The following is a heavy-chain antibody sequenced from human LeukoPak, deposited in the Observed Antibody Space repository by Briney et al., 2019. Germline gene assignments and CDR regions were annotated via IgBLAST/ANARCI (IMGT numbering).Heavy chain of an antibody. Sequence: PGGTLRLSCAASGFTFDTYGMSWVRQAPGKGLEWVSAISGSGGSTYYADSVKGRFTISRDNSKNTLYLQMNSLRAEDTAVYYCANENCGGDCYSGYWGQGTLVTVSS. CDR2: ISGSGGST. J-gene: IGHJ4*02. D-gene: IGHD2-21*02. CDR1: GFTFDTYG. CDR3: ANENCGGDCYSGY. V-gene: IGHV3-23*01.